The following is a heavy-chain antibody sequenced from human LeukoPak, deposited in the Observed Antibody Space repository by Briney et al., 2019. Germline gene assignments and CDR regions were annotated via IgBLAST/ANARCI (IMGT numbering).Heavy chain of an antibody. J-gene: IGHJ4*02. CDR3: TRDLYYDFWSGFDY. D-gene: IGHD3-3*01. Sequence: GGSLRLSCTASGLTFGDYAMSWVRQAPGKGLEWVGFIRSKAYGGTTEYAASVKGRFTISRDDSKSIAYLQMNSLKTEDTAVYYCTRDLYYDFWSGFDYWGQGTLVTVSS. CDR2: IRSKAYGGTT. V-gene: IGHV3-49*04. CDR1: GLTFGDYA.